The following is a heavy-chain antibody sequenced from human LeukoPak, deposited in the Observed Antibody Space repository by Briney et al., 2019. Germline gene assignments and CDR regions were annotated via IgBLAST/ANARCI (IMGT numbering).Heavy chain of an antibody. V-gene: IGHV1-46*01. CDR2: INPSGGST. CDR1: GYTFTSYY. Sequence: ASVKVSCMASGYTFTSYYMHWVRQAPGQGLEWMGIINPSGGSTSYAQKFQGRVTMTRDTSTSTVYMELSSLRSEDTAVYYCAREEVGGSGSYYYGMDVWGKGTTVTVSS. CDR3: AREEVGGSGSYYYGMDV. J-gene: IGHJ6*04. D-gene: IGHD3-10*01.